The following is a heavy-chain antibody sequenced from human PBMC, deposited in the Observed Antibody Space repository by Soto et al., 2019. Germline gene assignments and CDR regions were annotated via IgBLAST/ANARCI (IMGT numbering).Heavy chain of an antibody. D-gene: IGHD3-22*01. J-gene: IGHJ4*02. CDR2: IYTSGST. CDR3: AGNGLDSSDPELLEDY. Sequence: PSETLSLTCTVSGGSISSYYWSWIRQPAGKGLEWIGRIYTSGSTNYNPSLKSRVTMSVDTSKNQFSLKLSSVTAADTAVYYCAGNGLDSSDPELLEDYWGRGTQVTVSS. V-gene: IGHV4-4*07. CDR1: GGSISSYY.